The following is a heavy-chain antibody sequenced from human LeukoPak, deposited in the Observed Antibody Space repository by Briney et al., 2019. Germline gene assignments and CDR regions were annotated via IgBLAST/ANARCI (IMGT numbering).Heavy chain of an antibody. V-gene: IGHV3-20*04. D-gene: IGHD1-26*01. J-gene: IGHJ4*02. CDR3: ARLIGGSSG. Sequence: GGSLRLSCAASGFTFSHAWMSWVRQAPGKGLEWVSGINWNGGSTGYADSVKGRFTISRENAKHSLYLQMNSLRAEDTALYYCARLIGGSSGWGQGTLVTVSS. CDR1: GFTFSHAW. CDR2: INWNGGST.